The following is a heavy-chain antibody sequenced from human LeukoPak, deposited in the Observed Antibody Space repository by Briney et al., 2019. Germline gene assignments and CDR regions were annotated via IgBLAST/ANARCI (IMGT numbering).Heavy chain of an antibody. CDR1: GYTFTGYY. CDR2: IIPIFGTA. V-gene: IGHV1-69*13. CDR3: ASDRGSGYYSDY. Sequence: ASVKVSCKASGYTFTGYYMHWVRQAPGQGLEWMGGIIPIFGTANYAQKFQGRVTITADESTSTAYMELSSLRSEDTAVYYCASDRGSGYYSDYWGQGTLVTVSS. D-gene: IGHD3-22*01. J-gene: IGHJ4*02.